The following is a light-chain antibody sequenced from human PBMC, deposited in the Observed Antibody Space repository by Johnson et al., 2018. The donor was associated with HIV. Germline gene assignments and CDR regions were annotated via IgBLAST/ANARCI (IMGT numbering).Light chain of an antibody. Sequence: QSILTQPPSVSAAPGQKVTISCSGTSSNIGNNYVSWYQQFTGTAPKLVIHDNNKRPSGIPDRFSGSKSGATATLGITGLQTGDEADYYCGIWDASLSPLYVFGSGTTIPVL. CDR1: SSNIGNNY. J-gene: IGLJ1*01. CDR3: GIWDASLSPLYV. V-gene: IGLV1-51*01. CDR2: DNN.